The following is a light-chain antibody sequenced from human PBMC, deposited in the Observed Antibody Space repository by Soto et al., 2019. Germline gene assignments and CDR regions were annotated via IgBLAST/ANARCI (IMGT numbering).Light chain of an antibody. CDR1: SNDVGTYNL. J-gene: IGLJ1*01. CDR3: CLYAGSSTDV. CDR2: END. V-gene: IGLV2-23*01. Sequence: QSALTQPASVSGSPGQSITISCTGTSNDVGTYNLVSWYQQRPGKGPTLVIFENDQRPSGVSFRFSGSKSGNTASLTISGLQAEDEADYYCCLYAGSSTDVFGTGTKVTVL.